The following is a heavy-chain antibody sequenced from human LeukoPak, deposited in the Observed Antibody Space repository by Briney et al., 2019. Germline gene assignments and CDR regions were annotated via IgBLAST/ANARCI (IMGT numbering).Heavy chain of an antibody. J-gene: IGHJ5*02. CDR3: ARDGPSGNSPFNWFDP. CDR1: GFTFKSYS. D-gene: IGHD4-23*01. CDR2: IGSSTSTI. Sequence: GGCLGLSCAASGFTFKSYSMNWVRKAPGKGLEWVSYIGSSTSTIFYADSVKGRFTISRDNAKNSLYLQMNSLRDEDTAVYCCARDGPSGNSPFNWFDPWGQGTLVTVSS. V-gene: IGHV3-48*02.